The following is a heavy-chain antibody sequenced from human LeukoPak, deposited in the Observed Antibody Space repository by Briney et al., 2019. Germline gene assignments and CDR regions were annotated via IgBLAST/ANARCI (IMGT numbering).Heavy chain of an antibody. J-gene: IGHJ5*02. CDR2: INPNSGGT. V-gene: IGHV1-2*02. CDR3: ARGHIVVVPAASYNWFDP. D-gene: IGHD2-2*01. Sequence: ASVKVSCKASGYTFTGYYMHWVRQAPGQGLEWMGWINPNSGGTNYAQKFQGRVTMTRDTSISTAYMELSRLRSDDTAVYYCARGHIVVVPAASYNWFDPWGQGTLVTVSS. CDR1: GYTFTGYY.